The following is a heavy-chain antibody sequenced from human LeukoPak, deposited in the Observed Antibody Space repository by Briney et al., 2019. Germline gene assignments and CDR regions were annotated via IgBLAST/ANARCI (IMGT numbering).Heavy chain of an antibody. D-gene: IGHD3-9*01. CDR2: INHSGST. J-gene: IGHJ4*02. Sequence: TSETLSLTCTVSGGSISSSSYYWGWIRQPPGKGLEWIGEINHSGSTNYNPSLKSRVTISVDTSKNQFSLKLSSVTAADTAVYYCASHYYDILTGYKDYWGQGTLVTVSS. CDR1: GGSISSSSYY. CDR3: ASHYYDILTGYKDY. V-gene: IGHV4-39*07.